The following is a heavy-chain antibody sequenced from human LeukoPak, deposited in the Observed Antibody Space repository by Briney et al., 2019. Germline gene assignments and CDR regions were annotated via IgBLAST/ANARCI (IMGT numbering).Heavy chain of an antibody. CDR3: ARGAGDYDSSGSYLHYYYYMDV. D-gene: IGHD3-22*01. V-gene: IGHV6-1*01. Sequence: SQTLSLTCAISGDSVSTNSAAWNWIRQSPSRGLEWLGRTYYRSKWYNDYAVSVKSRITINPDTSKNQFSLQLNSVTPEDTAVYYCARGAGDYDSSGSYLHYYYYMDVWGKGTTATVSS. CDR1: GDSVSTNSAA. CDR2: TYYRSKWYN. J-gene: IGHJ6*03.